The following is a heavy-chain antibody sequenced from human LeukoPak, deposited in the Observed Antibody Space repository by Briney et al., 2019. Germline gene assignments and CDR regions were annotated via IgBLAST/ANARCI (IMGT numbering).Heavy chain of an antibody. D-gene: IGHD3-10*01. V-gene: IGHV3-21*01. Sequence: PGGSLRLSCAASGFTFSSYGMNWVRQAPGKGLEWVSSISSSSSYIYYADSVKGRFTISRDNAKNSLYLQMNSLRAEDTAVYYCARDFTMVRGVIMKFDYWGQGTLVTVSS. CDR3: ARDFTMVRGVIMKFDY. CDR2: ISSSSSYI. CDR1: GFTFSSYG. J-gene: IGHJ4*02.